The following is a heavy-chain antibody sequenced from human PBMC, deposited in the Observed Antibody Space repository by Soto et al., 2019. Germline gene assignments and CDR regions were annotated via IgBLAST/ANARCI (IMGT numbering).Heavy chain of an antibody. CDR3: AKGNSGSYLDAFDI. CDR2: ISPKSGVT. D-gene: IGHD1-26*01. CDR1: GYTFTDHY. V-gene: IGHV1-2*02. J-gene: IGHJ3*02. Sequence: QVQLEQSGTEVKKPGASVKVSCKASGYTFTDHYVQWVRQAPGQGLEWMGWISPKSGVTNYAQKFRGSVTMTRATSIGTAYMDLSRLRSDDTAVYYCAKGNSGSYLDAFDIWGQGTMVTVSS.